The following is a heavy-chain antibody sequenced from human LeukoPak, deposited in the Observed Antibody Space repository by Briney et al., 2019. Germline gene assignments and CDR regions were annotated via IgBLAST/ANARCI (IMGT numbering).Heavy chain of an antibody. CDR3: ARGENGSFDH. J-gene: IGHJ4*02. V-gene: IGHV3-11*01. D-gene: IGHD3-10*01. CDR1: GVTFEDYY. CDR2: VSSTGGDK. Sequence: PGGSLRLSCTGSGVTFEDYYLSWIRQAPGKGLEWISYVSSTGGDKFYADPVKGRFTISRDNARNSLYMEMNDLIAEDTAFYYCARGENGSFDHWGQGTLVIVSS.